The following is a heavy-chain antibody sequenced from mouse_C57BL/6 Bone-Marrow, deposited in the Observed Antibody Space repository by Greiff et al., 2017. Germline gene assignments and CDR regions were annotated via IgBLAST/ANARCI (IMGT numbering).Heavy chain of an antibody. Sequence: EVMLVESGGGLVKPGGSLKLSCAASGFTFSSYTMSWVRQTPEKRLEWVATISGGGGNTYYPDSVKGRFTISRDNAKNTLYLQMSSLRSEDTALYYCASDYGAWFAYWGQGTLVTVSA. V-gene: IGHV5-9*01. CDR3: ASDYGAWFAY. CDR2: ISGGGGNT. J-gene: IGHJ3*01. D-gene: IGHD2-4*01. CDR1: GFTFSSYT.